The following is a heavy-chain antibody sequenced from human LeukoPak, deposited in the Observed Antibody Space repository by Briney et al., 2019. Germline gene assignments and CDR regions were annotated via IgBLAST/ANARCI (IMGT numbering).Heavy chain of an antibody. CDR3: ARGQYELLCSQNDFEF. Sequence: SETLSLTCAVSGYSISSVYYWGWVRQPPGKGVEWIGSIYHSGNTYYNPSVQCRVSISVDTDRIQFSLKLSSVTAADTAVCYCARGQYELLCSQNDFEFWGQGTLVTVSS. D-gene: IGHD2-2*01. V-gene: IGHV4-38-2*01. J-gene: IGHJ4*02. CDR2: IYHSGNT. CDR1: GYSISSVYY.